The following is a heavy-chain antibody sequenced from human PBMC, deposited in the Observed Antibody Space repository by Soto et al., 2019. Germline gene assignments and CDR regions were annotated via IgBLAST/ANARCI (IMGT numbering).Heavy chain of an antibody. J-gene: IGHJ4*02. D-gene: IGHD3-16*01. CDR1: GFTFTTYW. Sequence: EVQLVGSGGGLVQPGGPLRLSWEASGFTFTTYWRTGFRQLPGKGLEWVANMNKEGSERYYVDSVRGRFTISRDNAKNSLYLQMNSLRAEDTAVYYCVCGGNYFVYWGQGTLVTVSP. CDR3: VCGGNYFVY. V-gene: IGHV3-7*01. CDR2: MNKEGSER.